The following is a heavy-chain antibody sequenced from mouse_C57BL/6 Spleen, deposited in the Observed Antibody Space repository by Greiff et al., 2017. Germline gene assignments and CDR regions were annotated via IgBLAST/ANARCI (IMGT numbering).Heavy chain of an antibody. V-gene: IGHV1-54*01. Sequence: QVQLQQSGAELVRPGTSVKVSCKASGYAFTNYLIEWVKQRPGQGLEWIGVINPGSGGTNSNEKFKGKATLTADKSSSTAYMQLSSLTSEDSAVYFCARDDYAYWGQGTLVTVSA. J-gene: IGHJ3*01. CDR3: ARDDYAY. CDR2: INPGSGGT. D-gene: IGHD2-13*01. CDR1: GYAFTNYL.